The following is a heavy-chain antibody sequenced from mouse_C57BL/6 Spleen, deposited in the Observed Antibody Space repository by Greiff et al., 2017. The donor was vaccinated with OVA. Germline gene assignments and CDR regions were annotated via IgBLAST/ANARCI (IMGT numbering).Heavy chain of an antibody. CDR2: IRNKANGYTT. Sequence: EVKLVESGGGLVQPGGSLSLSCAASGFTFTDYYMSWVRQPPGKALEWLGFIRNKANGYTTEYSASVKGRFTISRDNSQSILYLQMNALRAEDSATYYCARYKGWFDYWGQGTTLTVSS. J-gene: IGHJ2*01. CDR3: ARYKGWFDY. CDR1: GFTFTDYY. D-gene: IGHD2-3*01. V-gene: IGHV7-3*01.